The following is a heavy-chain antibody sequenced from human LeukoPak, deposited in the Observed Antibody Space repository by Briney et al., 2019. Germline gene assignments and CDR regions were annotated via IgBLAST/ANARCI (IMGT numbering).Heavy chain of an antibody. J-gene: IGHJ4*02. CDR1: GGSISSGGYS. CDR3: ARIVVVPAASYFDY. V-gene: IGHV4-30-2*01. D-gene: IGHD2-2*01. CDR2: IYHSGST. Sequence: PSETLSLTCAVSGGSISSGGYSWSWIRQPPGKGLERIGYIYHSGSTYYNPSLKSRVTISVDRSKNQFSLKLSSVTAADTAVYYCARIVVVPAASYFDYWGQGTLVTVSS.